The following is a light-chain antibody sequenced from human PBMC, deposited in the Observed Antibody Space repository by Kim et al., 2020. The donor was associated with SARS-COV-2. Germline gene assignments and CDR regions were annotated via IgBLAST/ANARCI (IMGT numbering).Light chain of an antibody. CDR3: QSADSSDTFWV. CDR2: EDT. CDR1: ALPKQY. J-gene: IGLJ3*02. V-gene: IGLV3-25*03. Sequence: SYELTQPPLVSVSPGQTARITCSGDALPKQYAYWFQQKPGQAPVVLIYEDTERPSGIPERFSGSTSGTTVTLTISAVQAEDEADYYCQSADSSDTFWVFG.